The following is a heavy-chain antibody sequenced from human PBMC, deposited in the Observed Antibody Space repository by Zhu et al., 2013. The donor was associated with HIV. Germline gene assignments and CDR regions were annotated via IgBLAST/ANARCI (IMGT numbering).Heavy chain of an antibody. J-gene: IGHJ4*02. CDR1: GFTFSTYA. CDR2: ISGSGGST. Sequence: EVQLSESGGGSVQPGGSLRLSCAASGFTFSTYAMSWVRQAPGKGLEWVSTISGSGGSTYYADSVKGRFTISRDNSYNRLYLQMNSLRAEDTAVYYCAKEGAYSFYYFDYWGQGTLVPVSS. D-gene: IGHD4-4*01. CDR3: AKEGAYSFYYFDY. V-gene: IGHV3-23*01.